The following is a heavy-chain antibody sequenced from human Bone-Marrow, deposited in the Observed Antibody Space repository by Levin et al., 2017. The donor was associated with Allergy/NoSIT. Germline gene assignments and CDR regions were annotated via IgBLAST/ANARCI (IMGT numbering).Heavy chain of an antibody. J-gene: IGHJ4*02. Sequence: ASVKVSCKASGGTFSSYAISWVRQAPGQGLEWMGGIIPIFGTANYAQKFQGRVTITADESTSTAYMELSSLRSEDTAVYYCARGSSSTIQEAYYFDYWGQGTLVTVSS. V-gene: IGHV1-69*13. D-gene: IGHD6-6*01. CDR1: GGTFSSYA. CDR2: IIPIFGTA. CDR3: ARGSSSTIQEAYYFDY.